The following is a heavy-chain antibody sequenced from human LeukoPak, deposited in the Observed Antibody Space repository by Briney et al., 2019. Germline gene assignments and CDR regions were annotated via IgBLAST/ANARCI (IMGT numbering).Heavy chain of an antibody. D-gene: IGHD3-9*01. CDR3: ARGERGYDILTGYSYYYFDY. CDR2: INPNSGGT. V-gene: IGHV1-2*02. CDR1: GYTFTGYY. Sequence: ASVKVSCKASGYTFTGYYMHWVRQAPGQGLEWMGWINPNSGGTNYAQKFQGRFTMTRDTSISTAYMELSRLRSDDTAVYYCARGERGYDILTGYSYYYFDYWGQGTLVTVSS. J-gene: IGHJ4*02.